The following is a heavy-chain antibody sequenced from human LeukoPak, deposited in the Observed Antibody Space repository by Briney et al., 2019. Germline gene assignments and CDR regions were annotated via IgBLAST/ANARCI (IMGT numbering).Heavy chain of an antibody. V-gene: IGHV4-59*01. CDR2: IYYSGST. CDR1: GASIRSYQ. J-gene: IGHJ5*02. D-gene: IGHD6-19*01. CDR3: ARSLVAVAGRGYNWFDP. Sequence: SETLSLTCTVSGASIRSYQWSWLRQPPGKGLEWIGHIYYSGSTNYNPSLKSRVTISVDTSKNQFSLKLSPVTAADTAVYYCARSLVAVAGRGYNWFDPWGQGTLVTVSS.